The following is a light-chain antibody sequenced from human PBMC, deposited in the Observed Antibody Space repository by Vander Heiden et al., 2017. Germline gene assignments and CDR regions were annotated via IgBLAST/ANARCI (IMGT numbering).Light chain of an antibody. Sequence: IQLTQSPSSMSASVGDRVTITCRAGQGISNYLAWYQQKPGKAPNLLIYGASTLQTGVPSRFSGSGYGTDFTLTISSLQPEDFATYYCQQLDSYPRTFGGGTKVEIK. CDR2: GAS. CDR1: QGISNY. CDR3: QQLDSYPRT. J-gene: IGKJ4*01. V-gene: IGKV1-9*01.